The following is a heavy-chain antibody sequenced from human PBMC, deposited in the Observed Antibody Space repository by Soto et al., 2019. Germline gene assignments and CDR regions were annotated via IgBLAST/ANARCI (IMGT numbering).Heavy chain of an antibody. CDR2: IYYRGST. CDR1: GGSISSYY. Sequence: QVQLQESGPGLAKPSETLSLTCTVSGGSISSYYWSWLRQPPGKELECIGYIYYRGSTNYNPSLKSRVTISVDTSKNQFSLKLSSVTAADTAVYYCARGGRDILTGHGSAFDIWGQGTMVTVSS. V-gene: IGHV4-59*01. D-gene: IGHD3-9*01. CDR3: ARGGRDILTGHGSAFDI. J-gene: IGHJ3*02.